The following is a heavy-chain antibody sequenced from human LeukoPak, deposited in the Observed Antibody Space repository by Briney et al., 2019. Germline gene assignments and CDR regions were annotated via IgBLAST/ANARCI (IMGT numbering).Heavy chain of an antibody. Sequence: GGSLRLSCAASGFTFSTYSMNWVRQAPGKGLEWVSSISSSNSYIYYADSVKGRFTISRDNSKNTLYLQMNSLRAEDTAVYYCARDAGGMLDYFDYWGQGTLVTVSS. CDR2: ISSSNSYI. J-gene: IGHJ4*02. V-gene: IGHV3-21*01. D-gene: IGHD3-16*01. CDR1: GFTFSTYS. CDR3: ARDAGGMLDYFDY.